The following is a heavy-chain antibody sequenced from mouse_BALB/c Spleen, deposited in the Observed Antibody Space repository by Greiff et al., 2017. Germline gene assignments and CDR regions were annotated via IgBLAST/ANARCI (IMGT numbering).Heavy chain of an antibody. D-gene: IGHD1-1*01. CDR2: ISNGGGST. J-gene: IGHJ1*01. Sequence: EVKLMESGGGLVQPGGYLKLSCAASGFTFSSYTMSWVRQTPEKRLEWVAYISNGGGSTYYPDTVKGRFTISRDNAKNTLYLQMSSLKSEDTAMYYCARHWDYGSSYWYFDVWGAGTTVTVSS. V-gene: IGHV5-12-2*01. CDR1: GFTFSSYT. CDR3: ARHWDYGSSYWYFDV.